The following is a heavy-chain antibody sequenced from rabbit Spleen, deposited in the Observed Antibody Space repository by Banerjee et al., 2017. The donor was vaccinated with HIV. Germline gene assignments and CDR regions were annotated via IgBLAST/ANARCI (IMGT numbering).Heavy chain of an antibody. CDR3: ARDLVVVIGWNFSL. CDR2: IVPIFGVT. Sequence: QLVESGGGLVQPGGSLKLSCKASGFDFSTYSMSWVRQAPGKGLEWIGYIVPIFGVTYYANWVNGRFTISSHNAQNTLYLQLDSLTAADTATYFCARDLVVVIGWNFSLWGPGTLVTVS. V-gene: IGHV1S7*01. J-gene: IGHJ4*01. D-gene: IGHD8-1*01. CDR1: GFDFSTYS.